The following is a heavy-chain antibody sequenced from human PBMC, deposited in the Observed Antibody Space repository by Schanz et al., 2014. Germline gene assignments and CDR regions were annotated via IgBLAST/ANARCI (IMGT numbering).Heavy chain of an antibody. CDR1: GGTFSSFG. CDR2: IIPILGIA. V-gene: IGHV1-69*04. J-gene: IGHJ5*02. CDR3: ARGQRRTIGRPFGP. Sequence: QVQLVQSGAEVKKPGSSMKVSCKASGGTFSSFGINWVRQAPGQGLEWMGRIIPILGIATYAQKFQGRLTITADKSTSTAYMELSSLASEDTAVYYCARGQRRTIGRPFGPWGQGTLVTVSS. D-gene: IGHD6-25*01.